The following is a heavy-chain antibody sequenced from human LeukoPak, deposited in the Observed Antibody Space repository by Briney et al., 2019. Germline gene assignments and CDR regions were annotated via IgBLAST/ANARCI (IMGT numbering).Heavy chain of an antibody. D-gene: IGHD3-22*01. CDR2: IYYSGST. V-gene: IGHV4-39*01. CDR3: AGRRITMIVVVISDAFDI. J-gene: IGHJ3*02. Sequence: SETLSLTCTVSGGSISSSSYYWGWIRQPPGKGLEWIGGIYYSGSTYYNPSLKSRVTISVDTSRNQFSLKLSSVTAADTAVYYCAGRRITMIVVVISDAFDIWGQGTMVTVSS. CDR1: GGSISSSSYY.